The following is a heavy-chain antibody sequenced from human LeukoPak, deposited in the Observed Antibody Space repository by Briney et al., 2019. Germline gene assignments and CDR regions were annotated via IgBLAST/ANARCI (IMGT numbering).Heavy chain of an antibody. CDR2: IIPIFGIA. J-gene: IGHJ6*02. CDR3: ARGAPEYYDMPQGMEV. V-gene: IGHV1-69*04. CDR1: GATFSSYA. Sequence: ASVKVSCKASGATFSSYAISWVRQAPGQGLEWMGRIIPIFGIANYAQKLQGRVTITADKSTSTAYMEMSSLRSEDTAVYYCARGAPEYYDMPQGMEVWGQGTTVTVSS. D-gene: IGHD3-9*01.